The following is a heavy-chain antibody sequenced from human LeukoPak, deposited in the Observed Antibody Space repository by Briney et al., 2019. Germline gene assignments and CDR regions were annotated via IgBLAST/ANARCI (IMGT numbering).Heavy chain of an antibody. CDR2: ISWNGGST. CDR3: ARESIAAAGTFGYYYYMDV. V-gene: IGHV3-20*04. CDR1: GFTFDDYG. D-gene: IGHD6-13*01. Sequence: GGSLRLSCAASGFTFDDYGMSWVRQAPGKGLEWVSGISWNGGSTGYADSVKGRFTISRDNAKNSLYLQMNSLRAEDTALYYCARESIAAAGTFGYYYYMDVWGKGTTVTVFS. J-gene: IGHJ6*03.